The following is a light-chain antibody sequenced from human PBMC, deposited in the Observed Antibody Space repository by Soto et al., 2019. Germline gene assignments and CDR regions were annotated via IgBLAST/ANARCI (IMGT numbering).Light chain of an antibody. CDR3: QQQGSSPIT. J-gene: IGKJ5*01. CDR2: GAS. V-gene: IGKV3-20*01. CDR1: QTVIHNY. Sequence: EIALTQSPGTMSLSPGAIATLSCSASQTVIHNYLAWHQQKPGQNPRLLVYGASNRATGIPDRFSGSGSGTDFTLTIRRMEPEECAVDDCQQQGSSPITGGHGTRRENK.